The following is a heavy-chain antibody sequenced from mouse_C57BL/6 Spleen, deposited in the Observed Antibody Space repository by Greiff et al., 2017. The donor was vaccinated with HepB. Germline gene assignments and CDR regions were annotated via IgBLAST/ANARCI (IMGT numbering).Heavy chain of an antibody. V-gene: IGHV1-62-2*01. CDR1: GYTFTEYT. D-gene: IGHD2-4*01. CDR3: ARHEEGIYYDYDGYYFDY. J-gene: IGHJ2*01. CDR2: FYPGSGSI. Sequence: VQLQQSGAELVKPGASVKLSCKASGYTFTEYTIHWVKQRSGQGLEWIGWFYPGSGSIKYNEKFKDKATLTADKSSSTVYMELSRLTSDDSAVYFCARHEEGIYYDYDGYYFDYWGQGTTLTVSS.